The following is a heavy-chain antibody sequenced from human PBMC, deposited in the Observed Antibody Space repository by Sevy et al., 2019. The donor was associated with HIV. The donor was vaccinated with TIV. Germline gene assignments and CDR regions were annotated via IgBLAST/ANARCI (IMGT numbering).Heavy chain of an antibody. CDR1: GFTFSSYA. Sequence: GGSLRLSCAASGFTFSSYAMHWVRQAPGKGLEWVAVISYDGSNKYYADSVKGRFTISRDNSKNTLFLQMNSLEAEDPAGYYLARGSRFPGIGGFDYYGMDVWGQGTPVTVSS. J-gene: IGHJ6*02. CDR3: ARGSRFPGIGGFDYYGMDV. V-gene: IGHV3-30-3*01. CDR2: ISYDGSNK. D-gene: IGHD3-16*01.